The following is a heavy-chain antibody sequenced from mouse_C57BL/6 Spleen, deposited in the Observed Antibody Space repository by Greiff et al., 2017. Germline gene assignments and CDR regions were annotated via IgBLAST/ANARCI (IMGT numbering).Heavy chain of an antibody. J-gene: IGHJ4*01. V-gene: IGHV1-15*01. Sequence: VQLQQSGAELVRPGASVMLSCKASGYTFTDYEMHWVKQTPVHGLEWIGAIDPETGGTAYNQKFKGKAILTADKSSSTAYMELRSLTSEDSAVYYCTRSRDGMDYWGQGTSVTVSS. CDR2: IDPETGGT. CDR3: TRSRDGMDY. CDR1: GYTFTDYE.